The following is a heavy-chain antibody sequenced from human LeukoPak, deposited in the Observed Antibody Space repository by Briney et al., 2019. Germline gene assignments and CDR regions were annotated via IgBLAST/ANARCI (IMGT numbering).Heavy chain of an antibody. D-gene: IGHD6-6*01. CDR1: GGTFSSYA. Sequence: ASVKVSCKASGGTFSSYAISWVRQAPGQGLEWMGRIIPILGIANYAQKFQGRVTITADKSTSTAYMGLSSLRSEDTAVYYCARDKYSSSSLYNWFDPWGQGTLVTVSS. V-gene: IGHV1-69*04. CDR2: IIPILGIA. CDR3: ARDKYSSSSLYNWFDP. J-gene: IGHJ5*02.